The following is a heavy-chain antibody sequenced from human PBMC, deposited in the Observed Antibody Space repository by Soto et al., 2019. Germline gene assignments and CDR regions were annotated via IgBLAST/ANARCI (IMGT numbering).Heavy chain of an antibody. CDR1: GGSFSGYY. V-gene: IGHV4-34*01. CDR2: ITHSGST. D-gene: IGHD2-8*01. CDR3: ARHVMANYRYHWYFDL. J-gene: IGHJ2*01. Sequence: QVQLQQWGSGLLKPSETLSLTCAVYGGSFSGYYWSWILQPPGKGLEWIGEITHSGSTNYNPSLKSRVTISVETSQSQFSLKPRSVPAADTAVYHCARHVMANYRYHWYFDLWGRGTLVTVYS.